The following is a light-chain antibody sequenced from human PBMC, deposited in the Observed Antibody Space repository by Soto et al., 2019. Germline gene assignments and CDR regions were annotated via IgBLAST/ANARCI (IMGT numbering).Light chain of an antibody. CDR1: QTVTTY. J-gene: IGKJ1*01. CDR2: ASS. V-gene: IGKV1-39*01. Sequence: DIQMTQSPTSLSASVGDSVTITCRASQTVTTYLNWYQQKPGRAPHLLIFASSNLQTGVPSRFSGGGSGTEFTLPSSSLQPEDFVTYFCQQSYKTPPTFGQGTRVEI. CDR3: QQSYKTPPT.